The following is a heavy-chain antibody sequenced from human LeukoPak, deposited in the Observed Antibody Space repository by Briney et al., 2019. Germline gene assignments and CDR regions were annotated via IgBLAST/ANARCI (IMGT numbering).Heavy chain of an antibody. V-gene: IGHV1-69*05. CDR2: IIPIFVTA. J-gene: IGHJ4*02. CDR1: GGTFSSYA. CDR3: ARDRGYSYGYLDY. Sequence: SVKVSCKASGGTFSSYAISWVRQAPGQGLEWMGGIIPIFVTATYAQKFQSRVTITTDESTSTAYMELSSLRSEDTAVYYCARDRGYSYGYLDYWGQGTLVTVSS. D-gene: IGHD5-18*01.